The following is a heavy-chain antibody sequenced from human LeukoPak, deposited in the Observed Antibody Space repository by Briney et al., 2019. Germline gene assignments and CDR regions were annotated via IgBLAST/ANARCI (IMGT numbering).Heavy chain of an antibody. CDR2: IYYSGSI. CDR1: GGSISSYY. D-gene: IGHD6-13*01. V-gene: IGHV4-59*08. CDR3: ARRGLAAAGYFDY. Sequence: PSETLSLTCTVSGGSISSYYWSWIRQPPGKGLEWIGYIYYSGSINYNPSLKSRVTISVDTSKNQFSLKLSSVTAADTAVYYCARRGLAAAGYFDYWGQGTLVTVSS. J-gene: IGHJ4*02.